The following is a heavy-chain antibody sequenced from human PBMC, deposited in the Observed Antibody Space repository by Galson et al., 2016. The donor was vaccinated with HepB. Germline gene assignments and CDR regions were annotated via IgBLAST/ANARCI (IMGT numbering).Heavy chain of an antibody. V-gene: IGHV5-10-1*01. CDR2: INPSDSYT. D-gene: IGHD5-18*01. J-gene: IGHJ5*02. Sequence: QSGAEVKKPGESLRISCKGSGYTFTNFWITWVRQMPGEGLEWMGRINPSDSYTNYSPSFQGHVTISTDKSISTAHLQWSSLRASDTAMYYCAGVQGYSRGFNWFDPWGQGTLVTVSS. CDR1: GYTFTNFW. CDR3: AGVQGYSRGFNWFDP.